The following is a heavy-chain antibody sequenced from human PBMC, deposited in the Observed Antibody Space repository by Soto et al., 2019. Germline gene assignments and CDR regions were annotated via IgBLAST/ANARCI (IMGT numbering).Heavy chain of an antibody. Sequence: SETLSLTCAVYGGSFSGYYWSWIRQPPGKGLEWIGEINHSGSTNYNPSLKSRVTISVDTSKNQFSLKLSSVTAADTAVYYCARSPTYDFWSGYYWFDPWGQGTLVTVSS. J-gene: IGHJ5*02. CDR3: ARSPTYDFWSGYYWFDP. V-gene: IGHV4-34*01. D-gene: IGHD3-3*01. CDR2: INHSGST. CDR1: GGSFSGYY.